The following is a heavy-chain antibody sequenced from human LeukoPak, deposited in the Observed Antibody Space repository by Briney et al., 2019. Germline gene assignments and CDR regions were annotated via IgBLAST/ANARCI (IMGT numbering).Heavy chain of an antibody. CDR3: AKDRSYGSGSYYNELDY. D-gene: IGHD3-10*01. Sequence: GGPLRLSCAASGFTFDDYAMHWVRQAPGKGLEWVSGISWNSGSIGYADSVKGRFTISRDNAKNSLYPQMNSLRAEDTALYYCAKDRSYGSGSYYNELDYWGQGTLVTVSS. J-gene: IGHJ4*02. V-gene: IGHV3-9*01. CDR1: GFTFDDYA. CDR2: ISWNSGSI.